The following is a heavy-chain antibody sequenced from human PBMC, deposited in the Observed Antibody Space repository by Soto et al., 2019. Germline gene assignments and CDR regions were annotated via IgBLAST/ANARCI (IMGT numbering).Heavy chain of an antibody. CDR3: ARDDRWLLLRNYYYGMDV. V-gene: IGHV1-18*01. CDR2: ISAYNGNT. J-gene: IGHJ6*02. D-gene: IGHD3-22*01. Sequence: QVQLVQSGAEVKKPGASVKVSCKASGYTFTSYGISWVRQAPGQGLEWMGWISAYNGNTNYAQKLQGRVTMTTDTSTITAYMELRSLRSDDTAVYYCARDDRWLLLRNYYYGMDVWGQGTTVTVSS. CDR1: GYTFTSYG.